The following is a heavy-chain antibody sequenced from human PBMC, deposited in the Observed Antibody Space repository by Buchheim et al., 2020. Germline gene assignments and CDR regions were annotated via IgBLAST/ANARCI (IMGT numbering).Heavy chain of an antibody. Sequence: QVQLVESGGGVVQPGRSLRLSCAASGFTFSSYAMHWVRQAPGKGLEWVAVISYDGSNKYYADSVKGRFTISSDNSKNTLYLQMNSLRAEDTAVYYCARGLLDDSSGYYFDYWGQGTL. V-gene: IGHV3-30-3*01. CDR1: GFTFSSYA. J-gene: IGHJ4*02. D-gene: IGHD3-22*01. CDR3: ARGLLDDSSGYYFDY. CDR2: ISYDGSNK.